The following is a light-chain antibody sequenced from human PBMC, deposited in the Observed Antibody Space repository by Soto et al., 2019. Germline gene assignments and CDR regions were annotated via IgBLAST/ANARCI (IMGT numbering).Light chain of an antibody. J-gene: IGLJ2*01. CDR1: SSDVGAYNF. CDR2: EVS. Sequence: QSALTQPASVSGSPGQSITISCTGTSSDVGAYNFVSWYQQYPGKAPNLIIYEVSNRPSGVSNRFSGSKSGNTASLTIFGLQAEDEADYHCSSYSSTSTLVVFGGGTKLTVL. V-gene: IGLV2-14*01. CDR3: SSYSSTSTLVV.